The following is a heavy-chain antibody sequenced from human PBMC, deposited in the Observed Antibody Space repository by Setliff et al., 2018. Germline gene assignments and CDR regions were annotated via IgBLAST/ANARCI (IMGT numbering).Heavy chain of an antibody. CDR1: GDSISSGNW. CDR3: ARDGGNGYGVDAYAGGGFDI. D-gene: IGHD5-18*01. V-gene: IGHV4-4*02. J-gene: IGHJ3*02. CDR2: INHSGNT. Sequence: SETLSLTCAVSGDSISSGNWWSWVRQPPEKGLEWIGEINHSGNTNYNPSLKSRVTISVDTSKNHVSLKLSSVTAADTAVYYCARDGGNGYGVDAYAGGGFDIWGQGTMVTVSS.